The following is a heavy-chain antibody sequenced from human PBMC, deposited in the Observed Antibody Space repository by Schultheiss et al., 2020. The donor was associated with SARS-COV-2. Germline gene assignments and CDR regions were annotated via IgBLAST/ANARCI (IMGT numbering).Heavy chain of an antibody. Sequence: GGSLRLSCTASGFSFRSFAMHWVRQAPGKGLEWVSAISGSGGSTYYADSVKGRLTISRDNAKNSLNLQMNSLRAEDTAVYYCARDPYYYDSSGFLTSYYFDYWGQGTLVTVSS. J-gene: IGHJ4*02. CDR1: GFSFRSFA. V-gene: IGHV3-23*01. CDR2: ISGSGGST. CDR3: ARDPYYYDSSGFLTSYYFDY. D-gene: IGHD3-22*01.